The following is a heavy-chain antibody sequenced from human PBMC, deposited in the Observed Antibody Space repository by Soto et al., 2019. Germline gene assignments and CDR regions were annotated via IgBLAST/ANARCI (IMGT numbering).Heavy chain of an antibody. D-gene: IGHD3-10*01. CDR3: ARKLWFGERALDY. CDR2: ISSSSSYT. CDR1: GFTFSDYY. V-gene: IGHV3-11*05. Sequence: QVQLVESGGGLVKPGGSLRLSCAASGFTFSDYYMSWIRQAPGKGLEWVSYISSSSSYTNYADSVKGRFTISRDNAKNSLNLQMNSLRAEDTAVYYCARKLWFGERALDYWGQGTLVTVSS. J-gene: IGHJ4*02.